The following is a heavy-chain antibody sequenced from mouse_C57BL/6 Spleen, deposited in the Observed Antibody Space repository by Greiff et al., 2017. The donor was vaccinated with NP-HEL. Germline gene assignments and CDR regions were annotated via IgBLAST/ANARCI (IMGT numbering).Heavy chain of an antibody. Sequence: EVQLVESEGGLVQPGSSMKLSCTASGFTFSDYYMAWVRQVPEKGLEWVANINYDGSSTYYLDSLKSRFIISRDNAKNILYLQMSSLKSEDTATYYCARASLYSNYEAWFAYWGQGTLVTVSA. J-gene: IGHJ3*01. D-gene: IGHD2-5*01. CDR2: INYDGSST. CDR1: GFTFSDYY. V-gene: IGHV5-16*01. CDR3: ARASLYSNYEAWFAY.